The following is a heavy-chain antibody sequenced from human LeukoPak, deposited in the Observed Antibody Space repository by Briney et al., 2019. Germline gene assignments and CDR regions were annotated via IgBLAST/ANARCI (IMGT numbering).Heavy chain of an antibody. CDR1: GCTFSRYA. V-gene: IGHV3-64D*09. D-gene: IGHD1-26*01. J-gene: IGHJ4*02. CDR3: VKDVGGSYAFDY. CDR2: INDNGGRT. Sequence: GGSLRLSCSASGCTFSRYAMHWVRQAPGKGLEYLSGINDNGGRTHYGDSVKGRFSISRDNSKNTLHLQMSTLRAEDTALYYCVKDVGGSYAFDYWGQGILVTVAS.